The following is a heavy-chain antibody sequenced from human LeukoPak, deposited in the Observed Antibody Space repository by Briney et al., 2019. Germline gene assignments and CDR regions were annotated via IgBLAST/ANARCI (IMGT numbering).Heavy chain of an antibody. CDR1: GFTFSSYS. CDR3: ARDSPPNLFYYGMDV. J-gene: IGHJ6*02. V-gene: IGHV3-21*01. CDR2: ISSSSSYI. Sequence: GGSLRLSCAASGFTFSSYSMNWVRQAPGKGLEGVSSISSSSSYIYYADSVKGRFTISRENAKNSLYLQMNSLRAEDTAVYYCARDSPPNLFYYGMDVWGQGTTVTVSS.